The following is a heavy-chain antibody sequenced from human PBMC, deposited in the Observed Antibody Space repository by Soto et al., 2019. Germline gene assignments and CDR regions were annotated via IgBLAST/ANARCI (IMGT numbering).Heavy chain of an antibody. D-gene: IGHD5-12*01. CDR1: GGTFSSYA. CDR3: ARPSIVAPEGYYGMDV. J-gene: IGHJ6*02. CDR2: IIPIFGTA. Sequence: GASVKVSCKASGGTFSSYAISWVRQAPGQGLEWMGGIIPIFGTANYAQKFQGRVTITADKSTSTAYMELSSLRSEDTAVYYCARPSIVAPEGYYGMDVWGQGTTVTVSS. V-gene: IGHV1-69*06.